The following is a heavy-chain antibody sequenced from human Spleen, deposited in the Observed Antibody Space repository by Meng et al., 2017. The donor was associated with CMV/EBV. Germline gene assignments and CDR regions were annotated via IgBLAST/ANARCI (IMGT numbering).Heavy chain of an antibody. Sequence: GESLKISCAASGFSFSSHDMHWVRQTPGKGLEWVSSIGSAGDRYYAGSVKGRFTISRENVKNSFSLQMNSLRVGDTAVYYCARQWDYGYNSLDYWGQGTLVTVS. CDR3: ARQWDYGYNSLDY. V-gene: IGHV3-13*01. D-gene: IGHD3-16*01. J-gene: IGHJ4*02. CDR1: GFSFSSHD. CDR2: IGSAGDR.